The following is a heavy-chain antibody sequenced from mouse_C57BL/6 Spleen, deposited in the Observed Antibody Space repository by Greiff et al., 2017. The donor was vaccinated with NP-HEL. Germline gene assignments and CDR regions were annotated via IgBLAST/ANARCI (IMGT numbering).Heavy chain of an antibody. J-gene: IGHJ3*01. D-gene: IGHD1-1*01. CDR1: GYTFTSYW. CDR2: IYPGSGST. Sequence: QVQLQQPGAELVKPGASVKMSCTASGYTFTSYWITWVKQRPGQGLEWIGDIYPGSGSTNYTAKFKSKATLTVDTSSSTAYLQLSSLTSEDSAVYYCATYYYGSSPFAYWGQGTLVTVSA. V-gene: IGHV1-55*01. CDR3: ATYYYGSSPFAY.